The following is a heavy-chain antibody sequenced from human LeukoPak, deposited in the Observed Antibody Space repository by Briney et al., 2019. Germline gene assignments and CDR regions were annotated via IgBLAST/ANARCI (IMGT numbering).Heavy chain of an antibody. CDR1: GFTVSSND. CDR2: ISGSGGST. CDR3: ASVMTTVTPFDY. D-gene: IGHD4-17*01. Sequence: PGGSLRVSCAASGFTVSSNDMTWVRQAPGKGLEWVSAISGSGGSTYYADSVKGRFTISKDNSKNTLYLQMNSLRAEDTAVYYCASVMTTVTPFDYWGQGTLVTVSS. V-gene: IGHV3-23*01. J-gene: IGHJ4*02.